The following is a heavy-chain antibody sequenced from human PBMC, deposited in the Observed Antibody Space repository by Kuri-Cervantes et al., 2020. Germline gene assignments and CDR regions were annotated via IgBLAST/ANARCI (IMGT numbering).Heavy chain of an antibody. CDR3: ARSRKKGGYGMDV. Sequence: ESLKISCAASGFTFSSYAMSWVRQAPGKGLEWVSAISGSGGSTYYADSVKGRFTISRDNSKNTLYLQMNSLRAEDTAVYYCARSRKKGGYGMDVWGQGTTVTVSS. CDR1: GFTFSSYA. J-gene: IGHJ6*02. D-gene: IGHD1-26*01. CDR2: ISGSGGST. V-gene: IGHV3-23*01.